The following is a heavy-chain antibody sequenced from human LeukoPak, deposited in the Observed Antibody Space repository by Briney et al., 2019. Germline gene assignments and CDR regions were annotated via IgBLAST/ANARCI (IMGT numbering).Heavy chain of an antibody. CDR3: ARVRAGPTVAYFDY. CDR2: ISGSGGST. CDR1: GFTFGSYA. Sequence: GGSLRLSCVVSGFTFGSYAMSWVRQAPGKGLEWVSAISGSGGSTYYADSVKGRFTISRDNSKNTLYLQMNSLRAEDTAVYYCARVRAGPTVAYFDYWGQGTLVTVSS. V-gene: IGHV3-23*01. J-gene: IGHJ4*02. D-gene: IGHD4-23*01.